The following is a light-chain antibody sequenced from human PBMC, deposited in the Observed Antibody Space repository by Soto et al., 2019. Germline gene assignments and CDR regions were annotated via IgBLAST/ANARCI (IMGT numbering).Light chain of an antibody. CDR2: SVN. J-gene: IGLJ1*01. V-gene: IGLV3-21*02. CDR3: QVWDPFSDHLFV. Sequence: SYELTQPPSVSVAPGQTARITRGGDNIGSMSVHWYQQRPGQAPVLVVYSVNDRPAGIPERFSGSNSGNTATLTIGRVEAADEADYYCQVWDPFSDHLFVFGRGTKATVL. CDR1: NIGSMS.